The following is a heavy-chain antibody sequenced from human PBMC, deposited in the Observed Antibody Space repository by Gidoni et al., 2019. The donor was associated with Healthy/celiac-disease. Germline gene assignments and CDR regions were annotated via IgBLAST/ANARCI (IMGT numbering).Heavy chain of an antibody. CDR3: ATGTYYYDSSGYYQSIYFDY. Sequence: QVQLVQSGAEVTKPGASVKVSCKVSGYTLTELSMNWVRQAPGKGLEWMGGFDPEDGETIYAQKFQGRVTMTEDTSTDTAYMELSSLRSEDTAVYYCATGTYYYDSSGYYQSIYFDYWGQGTLVTVSS. J-gene: IGHJ4*02. V-gene: IGHV1-24*01. CDR1: GYTLTELS. D-gene: IGHD3-22*01. CDR2: FDPEDGET.